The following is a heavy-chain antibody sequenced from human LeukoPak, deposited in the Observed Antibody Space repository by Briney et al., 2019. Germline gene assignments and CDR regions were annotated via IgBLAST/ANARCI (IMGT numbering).Heavy chain of an antibody. J-gene: IGHJ6*02. Sequence: SETLSLTCTVSGASITTYYWSWIRQPAGKGLEWIGRIYTSGSNTYNPSLKSRVTMSLDTSKNQFSLKLSSVTAADTAVYYCARDRVESSGYYYYYGIDVWGQGTTVTVSS. CDR2: IYTSGSN. CDR1: GASITTYY. D-gene: IGHD3-22*01. V-gene: IGHV4-4*07. CDR3: ARDRVESSGYYYYYGIDV.